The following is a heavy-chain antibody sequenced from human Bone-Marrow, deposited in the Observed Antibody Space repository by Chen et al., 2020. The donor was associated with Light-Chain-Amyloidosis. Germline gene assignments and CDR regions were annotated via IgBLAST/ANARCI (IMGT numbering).Heavy chain of an antibody. CDR3: VSQAHLRSTSSTWFDP. Sequence: QIQLVQSGTEVKKPGASVKVSCNISGSTLTDLPIHWVRQAPGKGLEWMGGFDPEDSETIYAQKFQGRVTMTEDTSTGKASMDLTSLTYEDTAIYYCVSQAHLRSTSSTWFDPWGQGTLLTVSS. V-gene: IGHV1-24*01. J-gene: IGHJ5*02. D-gene: IGHD2-2*01. CDR2: FDPEDSET. CDR1: GSTLTDLP.